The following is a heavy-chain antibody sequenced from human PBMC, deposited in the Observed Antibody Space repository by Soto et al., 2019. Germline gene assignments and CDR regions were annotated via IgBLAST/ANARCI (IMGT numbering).Heavy chain of an antibody. CDR3: ARDTKDYGSGSSYYFDS. Sequence: EVQLVESGGGLVKPGGSLRLSCAASGFTFSSYSMNWVRQAPGKGLEWVSSISSSSSYIYYADSVKGRFTISRDNAKNSLYLQMKSLRAEDTAVYYCARDTKDYGSGSSYYFDSWGPGTLGTVSS. CDR2: ISSSSSYI. CDR1: GFTFSSYS. V-gene: IGHV3-21*01. D-gene: IGHD3-10*01. J-gene: IGHJ4*02.